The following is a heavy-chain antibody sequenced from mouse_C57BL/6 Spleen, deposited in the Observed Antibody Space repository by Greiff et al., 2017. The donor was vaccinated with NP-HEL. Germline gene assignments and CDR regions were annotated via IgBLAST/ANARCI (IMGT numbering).Heavy chain of an antibody. CDR1: GYTFTDYE. J-gene: IGHJ4*01. Sequence: VQLQQSGAELVRPGASVTLSCKASGYTFTDYEMHWVKQTPVHGLEWIGAIDPETGGTAYNQKFKGKAILTADKSSSTAYMELRSLTSEDSAVYYRTRGGYGAMDYWGQGTSVTVSS. V-gene: IGHV1-15*01. CDR3: TRGGYGAMDY. D-gene: IGHD3-1*01. CDR2: IDPETGGT.